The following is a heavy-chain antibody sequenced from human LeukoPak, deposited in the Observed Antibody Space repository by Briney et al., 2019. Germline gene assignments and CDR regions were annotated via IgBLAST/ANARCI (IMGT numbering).Heavy chain of an antibody. Sequence: PSQTLSLTCTVSGGSVSSRGYYWTWIRQSPERGLEWLGYIHNSGSTYYTPSLKSRVTISVDKSKNQFSLNLTSVTAADTAVFFCARVGRDGEDPWGQGTLVTVSS. D-gene: IGHD5-24*01. CDR2: IHNSGST. J-gene: IGHJ5*02. V-gene: IGHV4-30-2*06. CDR1: GGSVSSRGYY. CDR3: ARVGRDGEDP.